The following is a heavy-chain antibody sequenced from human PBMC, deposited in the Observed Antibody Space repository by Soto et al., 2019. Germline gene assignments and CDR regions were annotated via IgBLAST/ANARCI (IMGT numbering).Heavy chain of an antibody. V-gene: IGHV3-11*01. Sequence: QVQLVESGGGLVKPGGSLRLSCAASGFTFSDYYMSWVRQAPGKGLEWVSYISSSGSTIYYADSVKGRFNISMDNAKNSLYLQMNSLRAKDTSVYYCASHSEVQWLRTNDYWGQGTLVTVSS. CDR2: ISSSGSTI. D-gene: IGHD6-19*01. CDR3: ASHSEVQWLRTNDY. CDR1: GFTFSDYY. J-gene: IGHJ4*02.